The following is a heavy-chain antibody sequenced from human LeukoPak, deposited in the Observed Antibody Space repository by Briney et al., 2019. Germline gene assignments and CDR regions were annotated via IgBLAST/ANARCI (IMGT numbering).Heavy chain of an antibody. CDR2: IYYSGST. J-gene: IGHJ4*02. Sequence: LRLSCAASGFTFSSYAMSWVRQAPGKGLEWIGYIYYSGSTYYNPSLKSRVTISVDTSKNQFSPKLSSVTAADTAVYYCARNGGNSASFDYWGQGTLVTVSS. D-gene: IGHD4-23*01. CDR3: ARNGGNSASFDY. CDR1: GFTFSSYA. V-gene: IGHV4-30-4*08.